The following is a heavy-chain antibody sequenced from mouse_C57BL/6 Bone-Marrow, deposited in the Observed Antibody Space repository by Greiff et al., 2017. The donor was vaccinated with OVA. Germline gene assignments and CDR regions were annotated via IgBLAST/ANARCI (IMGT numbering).Heavy chain of an antibody. D-gene: IGHD1-1*01. J-gene: IGHJ4*01. CDR2: ILPGGGST. V-gene: IGHV1-9*01. Sequence: QVQLQQSGAELMTPGASVKLSCKASGYTFTGYWIEWVKQRPGHGLEWIGEILPGGGSTNYNEQFKGKATFTADTSSNTAYMQLSSLTTEDSAIYYCARLGITTVAMDYWGQGTSVTVSS. CDR1: GYTFTGYW. CDR3: ARLGITTVAMDY.